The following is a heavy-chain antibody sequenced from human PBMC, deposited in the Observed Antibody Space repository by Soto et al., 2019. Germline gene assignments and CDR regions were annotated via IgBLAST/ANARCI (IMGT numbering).Heavy chain of an antibody. CDR3: GKLLPKGGGLGVFDY. Sequence: GGSLRLSCAVSGFTFGSYWMNWVRLIPGKGLEWVAYIKPDGSATYYVDSVKGRFTISRDNAKNSLYLQMNSLRGEDTAVYYCGKLLPKGGGLGVFDYWGQGTPVTVSS. CDR1: GFTFGSYW. CDR2: IKPDGSAT. D-gene: IGHD6-19*01. J-gene: IGHJ4*02. V-gene: IGHV3-7*03.